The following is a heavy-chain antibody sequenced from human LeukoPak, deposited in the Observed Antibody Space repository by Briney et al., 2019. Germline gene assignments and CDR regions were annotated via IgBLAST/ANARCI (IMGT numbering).Heavy chain of an antibody. CDR2: IRRDGSDR. J-gene: IGHJ4*02. CDR1: GFTFGSYD. V-gene: IGHV3-30*02. Sequence: PGGSLRLSCAASGFTFGSYDMHWVRQAPGKGLEWVAFIRRDGSDRYYAGSVKGRFTVSRDNPDNSLYLQMNSLRPEDTAVYYCTTDRFWGQGALVTVSS. CDR3: TTDRF.